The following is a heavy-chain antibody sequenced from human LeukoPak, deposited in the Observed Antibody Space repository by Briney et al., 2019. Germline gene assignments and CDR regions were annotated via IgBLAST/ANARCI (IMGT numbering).Heavy chain of an antibody. Sequence: GRSLRLSCAASGFTFDDYAMHWVRQAPGKGLEWVSGICWNSGSIGYADSVKGRFTISRDNAKNSLYLQMNSRRAEDTALYYCAKERGLWPHAFDIWGQGTMVTVSS. J-gene: IGHJ3*02. CDR2: ICWNSGSI. CDR1: GFTFDDYA. D-gene: IGHD3/OR15-3a*01. CDR3: AKERGLWPHAFDI. V-gene: IGHV3-9*01.